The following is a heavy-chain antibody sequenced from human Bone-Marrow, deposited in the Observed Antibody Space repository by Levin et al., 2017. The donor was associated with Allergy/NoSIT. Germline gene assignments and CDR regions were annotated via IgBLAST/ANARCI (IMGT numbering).Heavy chain of an antibody. J-gene: IGHJ4*02. CDR1: GYTFTDYG. V-gene: IGHV1-18*01. Sequence: KHGESLKISCKASGYTFTDYGISWVRQAPGQGLEWMGWINVNNGHTNYIQKFQGRVTMTTDTSTSTAYMELRSLRSDDTAIYYCARGFDSWGQGTLVTVSS. CDR2: INVNNGHT. CDR3: ARGFDS.